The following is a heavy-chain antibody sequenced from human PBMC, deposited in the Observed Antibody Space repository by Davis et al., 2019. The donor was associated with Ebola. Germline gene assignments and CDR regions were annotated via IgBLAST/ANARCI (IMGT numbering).Heavy chain of an antibody. J-gene: IGHJ4*02. D-gene: IGHD5-12*01. CDR3: ARAWGVATFDY. V-gene: IGHV4-59*11. Sequence: PSETLSLTCTVSGGSISSHYWSWIRQPPGKGLEWIGYIYYSGSTNYNPSLKSRVTISVDTSKNQFSLKLSSVTAADTAVYYCARAWGVATFDYWGQGTLVTVSS. CDR1: GGSISSHY. CDR2: IYYSGST.